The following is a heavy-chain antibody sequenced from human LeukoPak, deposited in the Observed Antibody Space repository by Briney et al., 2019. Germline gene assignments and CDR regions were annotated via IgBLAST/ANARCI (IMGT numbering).Heavy chain of an antibody. V-gene: IGHV1-69*01. CDR1: GGTFSSYA. CDR2: IIPIFGTA. CDR3: ARGPLNYYGSGSYYNEGY. J-gene: IGHJ4*02. Sequence: AASVKVSCKASGGTFSSYAISWVRQAPGQGLEWMGGIIPIFGTANYAQKFQGRVTITADESTSTAYMELSSLRSEDTAVYCCARGPLNYYGSGSYYNEGYWGQGTLVTVSS. D-gene: IGHD3-10*01.